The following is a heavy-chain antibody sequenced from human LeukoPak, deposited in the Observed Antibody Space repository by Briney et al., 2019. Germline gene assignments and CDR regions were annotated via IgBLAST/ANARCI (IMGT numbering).Heavy chain of an antibody. D-gene: IGHD3-10*02. CDR3: ARNSPYGRGPGVMDV. J-gene: IGHJ6*02. CDR1: GGSFSGYY. CDR2: INHSGST. Sequence: PSETLSLTCAVYGGSFSGYYWSWIRQPPGKGLEWIGEINHSGSTNYNPSLKSRVTISVDTSKNQFSLKPSSVTAADTAVYYCARNSPYGRGPGVMDVWAKGPRSPSP. V-gene: IGHV4-34*01.